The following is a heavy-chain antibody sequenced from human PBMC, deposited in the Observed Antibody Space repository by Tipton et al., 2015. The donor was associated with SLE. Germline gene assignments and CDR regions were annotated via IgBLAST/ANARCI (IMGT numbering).Heavy chain of an antibody. V-gene: IGHV4-34*01. D-gene: IGHD2-15*01. J-gene: IGHJ5*01. CDR3: AREGLVDATSTVFDS. CDR1: GGSFSGYY. Sequence: GLVKPSETLSLTCAVYGGSFSGYYWTWVRQSPGKGLEWIGEINDSGGTNYNPSLKSRVTISIDTSENQFSLNLSSVTVADTAVYYCAREGLVDATSTVFDSWGRGTLVSVSS. CDR2: INDSGGT.